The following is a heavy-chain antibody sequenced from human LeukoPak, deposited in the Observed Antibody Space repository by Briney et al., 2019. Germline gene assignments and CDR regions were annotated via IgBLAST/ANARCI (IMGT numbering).Heavy chain of an antibody. CDR2: IVVGSGNT. Sequence: SVKVSCKASGFTFTSSAMQWVRQARGQRLEWIGWIVVGSGNTNYAQKFQERVTITRDMSTSTAYMELSSLRSEDTAVYYCAAGVRGAYYYYMDVWGKGTTVTVSS. V-gene: IGHV1-58*02. CDR1: GFTFTSSA. CDR3: AAGVRGAYYYYMDV. D-gene: IGHD3-10*01. J-gene: IGHJ6*03.